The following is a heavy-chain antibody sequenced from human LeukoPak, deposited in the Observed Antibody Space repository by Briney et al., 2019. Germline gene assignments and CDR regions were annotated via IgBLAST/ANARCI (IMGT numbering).Heavy chain of an antibody. D-gene: IGHD5-24*01. Sequence: GGSLRLSCAASGFTFSSYGMHWVRQAPGKGLEWVAFIRYDGSNKYYADSVKGRFTISRDNAKNSLYLQMNSLRAEDTAVYYCARDRDGYNCVFDYWGQGTLVTVSS. V-gene: IGHV3-30*02. CDR3: ARDRDGYNCVFDY. J-gene: IGHJ4*02. CDR2: IRYDGSNK. CDR1: GFTFSSYG.